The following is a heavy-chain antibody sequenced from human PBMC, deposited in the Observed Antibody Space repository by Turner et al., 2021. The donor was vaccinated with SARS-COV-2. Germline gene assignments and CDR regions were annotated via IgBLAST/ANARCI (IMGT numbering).Heavy chain of an antibody. Sequence: QLQLQESGPGPVKPSETLSLTCTVSGGSISSSSYYWGWIRQPPGKGLEWIGSIYYSGSTYHNPSLKSRVTISVDTSKNQFSLKLSSVTAADTAVYYCATETVTERKYNYYGMDVWGQGTTVTVSS. CDR2: IYYSGST. V-gene: IGHV4-39*01. CDR3: ATETVTERKYNYYGMDV. CDR1: GGSISSSSYY. J-gene: IGHJ6*02. D-gene: IGHD4-4*01.